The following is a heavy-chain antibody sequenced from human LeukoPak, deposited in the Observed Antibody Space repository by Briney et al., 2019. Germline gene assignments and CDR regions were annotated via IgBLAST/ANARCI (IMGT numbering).Heavy chain of an antibody. V-gene: IGHV1-46*01. J-gene: IGHJ4*02. CDR2: INPSGGST. CDR1: GYTFTGYY. Sequence: ASVKVSCKASGYTFTGYYMHWVRQAPGQGLEWVGIINPSGGSTSYAQKFQGRVTMTRDTSTSTVYMELSSLRSEDTAVYYCARDLDGDYVGRKNDYWGQGTLVTVSS. CDR3: ARDLDGDYVGRKNDY. D-gene: IGHD4-17*01.